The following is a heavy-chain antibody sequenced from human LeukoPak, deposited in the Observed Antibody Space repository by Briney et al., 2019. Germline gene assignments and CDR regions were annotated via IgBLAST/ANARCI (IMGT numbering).Heavy chain of an antibody. CDR3: ARSQTGGTFAY. Sequence: QTLSLTCAISGDRFSSKSAAWNWIMQSPSRGLEWLGRTYYRSKWSSGYAESVKSRITINPDTSKNQFSLQLKSVPRADTAVYYCARSQTGGTFAYWGQGALVTVSS. D-gene: IGHD1-26*01. V-gene: IGHV6-1*01. CDR1: GDRFSSKSAA. CDR2: TYYRSKWSS. J-gene: IGHJ4*02.